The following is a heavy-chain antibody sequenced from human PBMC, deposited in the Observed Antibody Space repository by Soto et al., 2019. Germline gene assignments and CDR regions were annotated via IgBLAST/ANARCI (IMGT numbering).Heavy chain of an antibody. Sequence: QVQLVESGGGVVQPGRSLRLSCAASGFTFSSYGMHWVRQAPGKGLEWVAVISYDGSNKYYADSVKGRFTISRDNSKNTLYLQMNSLRAEDTAVYYCAKDLFSRRITIFSTWGQGTLVTVSS. J-gene: IGHJ4*02. D-gene: IGHD3-9*01. CDR2: ISYDGSNK. V-gene: IGHV3-30*18. CDR3: AKDLFSRRITIFST. CDR1: GFTFSSYG.